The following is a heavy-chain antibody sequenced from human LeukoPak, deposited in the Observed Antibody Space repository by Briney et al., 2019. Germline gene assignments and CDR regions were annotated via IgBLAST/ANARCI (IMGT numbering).Heavy chain of an antibody. V-gene: IGHV1-18*01. Sequence: ASVTVSCKPSGYTFTSYGISWVRPAPGQGLEWMGWISAYNGNTNHAQKLQGRVTMTTDTSTSTAYMELRSLRSDDTAVYYCARVSGVVVPAAILADYWGQGTLVSVSS. D-gene: IGHD2-2*02. CDR3: ARVSGVVVPAAILADY. CDR2: ISAYNGNT. J-gene: IGHJ4*02. CDR1: GYTFTSYG.